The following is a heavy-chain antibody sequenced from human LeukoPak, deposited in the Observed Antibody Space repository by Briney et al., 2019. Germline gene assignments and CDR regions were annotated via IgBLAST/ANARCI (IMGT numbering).Heavy chain of an antibody. D-gene: IGHD2-2*02. CDR1: GGSISSGDYY. J-gene: IGHJ4*02. CDR3: ASGGYCSSTSCYTLDY. CDR2: IYYSGST. V-gene: IGHV4-30-4*01. Sequence: SETLSLTCTVSGGSISSGDYYWSWIRQPPGKGLEWIGYIYYSGSTYYNPSLKSRVTISVDTSKNQFSLKLSSVTAADTAVYYCASGGYCSSTSCYTLDYWGQGTLVTVSS.